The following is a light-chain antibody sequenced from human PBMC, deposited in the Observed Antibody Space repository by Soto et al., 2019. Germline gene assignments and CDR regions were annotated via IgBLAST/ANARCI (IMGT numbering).Light chain of an antibody. CDR1: SSDVGDNNY. Sequence: QSALTQPASVSGSPGQSITISCTGTSSDVGDNNYVSWYQQHPGKAPKLMIYDVTHRPSGISNRFSGSKSGNTASLTISGLQAEDVADYYCSSYTSSSTLDVFGTGTKLTVL. CDR2: DVT. V-gene: IGLV2-14*01. CDR3: SSYTSSSTLDV. J-gene: IGLJ1*01.